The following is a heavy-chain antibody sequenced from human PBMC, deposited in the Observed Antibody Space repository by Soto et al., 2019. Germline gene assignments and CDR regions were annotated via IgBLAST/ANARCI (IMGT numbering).Heavy chain of an antibody. J-gene: IGHJ4*02. D-gene: IGHD1-26*01. CDR3: TTGLRHPSGSYKAPY. CDR2: IKSKTDGGTT. CDR1: GFTFSNAW. V-gene: IGHV3-15*07. Sequence: EVQLVESGGGLVKPGGSLRLSCAASGFTFSNAWMNWVRQAPGKGLEWVGRIKSKTDGGTTDYAAPVKGRFTISRDDSKNTLYLQMNSRKAEDTAVYYCTTGLRHPSGSYKAPYWGQGTLVTVSS.